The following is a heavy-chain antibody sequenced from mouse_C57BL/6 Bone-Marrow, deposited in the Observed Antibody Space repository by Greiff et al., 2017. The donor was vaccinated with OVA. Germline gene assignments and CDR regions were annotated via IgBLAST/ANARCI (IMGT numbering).Heavy chain of an antibody. J-gene: IGHJ2*01. CDR3: ARGDFATVALDY. V-gene: IGHV5-16*01. CDR1: GFTFSDYY. Sequence: EVQRVESEGGLVQPGSSMKLSCTASGFTFSDYYMAWVRQVPEKGLEWVANINYDGSSTYYLDSLKSRFIISRDNAKNILYLQMSSLKSEDTATYYCARGDFATVALDYWGQGTTLTVSS. D-gene: IGHD1-1*01. CDR2: INYDGSST.